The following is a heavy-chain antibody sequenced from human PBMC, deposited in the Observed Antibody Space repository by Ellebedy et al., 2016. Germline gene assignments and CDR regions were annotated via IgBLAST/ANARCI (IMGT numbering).Heavy chain of an antibody. CDR1: GFTLKDYS. J-gene: IGHJ6*04. Sequence: GGSLRLSXTASGFTLKDYSMDWVRQAPGKGPEWISFISGDSRTIYYADSVKGRFTISRDNSKNTLYLQMNSLRAEDTAVYYCARGSITVFGGVDVWGKGTTVTVSS. CDR2: ISGDSRTI. CDR3: ARGSITVFGGVDV. V-gene: IGHV3-48*01. D-gene: IGHD3-3*01.